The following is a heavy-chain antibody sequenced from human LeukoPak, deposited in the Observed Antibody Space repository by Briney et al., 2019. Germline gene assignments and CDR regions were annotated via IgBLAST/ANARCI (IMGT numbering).Heavy chain of an antibody. CDR1: GGTFSSYA. CDR2: IIPIFGTA. CDR3: ARDARGYCSSTSCYTPT. V-gene: IGHV1-69*13. J-gene: IGHJ5*02. Sequence: SVKVSCKASGGTFSSYAISWVRQAPGQGLEWMGGIIPIFGTAYYAQKFQGRVTITADESTSTAYMELSSLRSEDTAVYYCARDARGYCSSTSCYTPTWGQGTLVTVSS. D-gene: IGHD2-2*02.